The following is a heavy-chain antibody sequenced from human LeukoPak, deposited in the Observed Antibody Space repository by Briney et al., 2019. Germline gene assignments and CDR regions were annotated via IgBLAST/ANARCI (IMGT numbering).Heavy chain of an antibody. CDR2: ISSSGSSI. V-gene: IGHV3-11*01. J-gene: IGHJ4*02. CDR3: ARPTYSSGWYYFDY. D-gene: IGHD6-19*01. CDR1: GFTFSDYY. Sequence: GGSLRLSCAASGFTFSDYYMSWIRQAPGKGPEWVSYISSSGSSIYYADSVKGRFTISRDNAKNSLYLQMNSLRAEDTAVYYCARPTYSSGWYYFDYWGQGTLVTVSS.